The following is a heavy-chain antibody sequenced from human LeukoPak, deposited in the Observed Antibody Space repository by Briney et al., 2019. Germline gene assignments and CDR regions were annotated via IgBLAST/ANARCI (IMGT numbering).Heavy chain of an antibody. J-gene: IGHJ4*02. D-gene: IGHD6-19*01. V-gene: IGHV4-4*07. CDR3: AREFAVADPLDY. CDR1: GGSISSYY. Sequence: SETLSLTCTVSGGSISSYYWSWIRQPAGKGLEWIGRIYTSGSTNYNPSLKSRVTMSVDTSKNQFTLKLSSVTAADTAVYYCAREFAVADPLDYWGQGTLVTVSS. CDR2: IYTSGST.